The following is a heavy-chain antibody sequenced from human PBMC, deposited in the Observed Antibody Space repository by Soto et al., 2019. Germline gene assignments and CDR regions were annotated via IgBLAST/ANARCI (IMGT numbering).Heavy chain of an antibody. Sequence: QVQLVQSAAEVKKPGASVKVSCKASGYTLTNYAISWVRQAPGQGPEWMGWINTYNGNSNYAQKFQGRVTMTTDTSTNTAYMGPRSLTSDDTAVYYRARDFTGGSRFCIYWGPGTLVTVSS. CDR2: INTYNGNS. J-gene: IGHJ4*02. CDR3: ARDFTGGSRFCIY. D-gene: IGHD2-15*01. CDR1: GYTLTNYA. V-gene: IGHV1-18*01.